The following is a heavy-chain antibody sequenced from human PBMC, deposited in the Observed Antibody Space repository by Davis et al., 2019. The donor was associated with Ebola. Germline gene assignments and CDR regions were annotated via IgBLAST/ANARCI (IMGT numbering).Heavy chain of an antibody. CDR1: GFTFSSHA. J-gene: IGHJ4*02. Sequence: GESLKISCAASGFTFSSHAMSWVRQAPGKGLEWVSAVSGSGGSTYYAESVRGRFTISSDNSKNTLYLQMNSLSAEDTAVYYCAKDYPWGSAGEEWFDYWGQGTLVTVSS. V-gene: IGHV3-23*01. CDR2: VSGSGGST. D-gene: IGHD3-16*01. CDR3: AKDYPWGSAGEEWFDY.